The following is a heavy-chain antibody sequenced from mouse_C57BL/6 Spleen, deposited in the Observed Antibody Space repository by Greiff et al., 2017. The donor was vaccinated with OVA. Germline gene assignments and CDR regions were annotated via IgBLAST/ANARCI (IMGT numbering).Heavy chain of an antibody. V-gene: IGHV7-3*01. CDR2: IRNKANGYTT. Sequence: EVKLVESGGGLVQPGGSLSLSCAASGFTFTDYYMSWVRQPPGKALEWLGFIRNKANGYTTEYSASVKGRFTISRDNSQSILYLQMNALRAEDSATYYCATLRGVYYYARDYWGQGTSVTVSS. CDR1: GFTFTDYY. D-gene: IGHD1-1*01. J-gene: IGHJ4*01. CDR3: ATLRGVYYYARDY.